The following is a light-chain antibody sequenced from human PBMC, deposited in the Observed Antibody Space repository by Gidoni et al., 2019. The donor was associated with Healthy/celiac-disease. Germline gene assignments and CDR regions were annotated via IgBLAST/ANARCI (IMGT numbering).Light chain of an antibody. J-gene: IGLJ2*01. V-gene: IGLV2-11*01. CDR2: YVS. Sequence: QSAQTQPRSVSGSPGQSVTISCTGTSSDVGGYNYVSWYQQHPGKATKLMIYYVSKRPSAVPDRFSGSTSGNTAALTISGLQAEDEADYYCCSYAGSYTFVVFGGGTKLTVL. CDR1: SSDVGGYNY. CDR3: CSYAGSYTFVV.